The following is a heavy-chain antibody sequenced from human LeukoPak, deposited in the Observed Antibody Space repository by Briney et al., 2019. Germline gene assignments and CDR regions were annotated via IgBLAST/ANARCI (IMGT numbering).Heavy chain of an antibody. Sequence: SVKVSCTASGGTFANYAIYWVRKAPGQGLEWMGGIIPIFGTGDSAQKFQGRLTITADESTRTTYMELSSLRSEDTAVYYCAKGHDDFRQFDYWGQGTLVTVSS. D-gene: IGHD3-3*01. J-gene: IGHJ4*02. CDR2: IIPIFGTG. CDR3: AKGHDDFRQFDY. V-gene: IGHV1-69*01. CDR1: GGTFANYA.